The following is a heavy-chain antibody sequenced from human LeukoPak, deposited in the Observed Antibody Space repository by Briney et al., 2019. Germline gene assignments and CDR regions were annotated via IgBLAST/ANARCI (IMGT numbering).Heavy chain of an antibody. CDR3: ARDPKHYHYYYYMDV. J-gene: IGHJ6*03. V-gene: IGHV3-11*04. Sequence: GGSLRLSCAASGFTFSDYYMSWIRQAPGKGLEWVSYISSSGSTIYYADSVKGRFTISKDNAKNSLYLQMNSLRAEDTAVYYCARDPKHYHYYYYMDVWGKGTTVTVSS. CDR1: GFTFSDYY. CDR2: ISSSGSTI.